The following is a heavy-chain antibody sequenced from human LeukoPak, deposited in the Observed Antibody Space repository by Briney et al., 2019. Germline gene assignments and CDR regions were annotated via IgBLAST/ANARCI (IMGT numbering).Heavy chain of an antibody. D-gene: IGHD3-10*01. V-gene: IGHV4-30-2*01. CDR2: IYHSGST. CDR3: ARGAYGSGSTFDY. J-gene: IGHJ4*02. Sequence: SETLSLTCAVSGGSISSGGYSWSWIRQPPGKGLEWIGYIYHSGSTYYNPSLKSRVTISVDRSKNQFSLKLSSVTAADTAVYYCARGAYGSGSTFDYWGQGTLVTVSS. CDR1: GGSISSGGYS.